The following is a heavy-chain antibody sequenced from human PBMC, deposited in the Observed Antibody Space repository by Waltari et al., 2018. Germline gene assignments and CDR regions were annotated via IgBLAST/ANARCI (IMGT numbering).Heavy chain of an antibody. V-gene: IGHV4-59*01. Sequence: QVHLQESGPGLVKSSETLSLVCSVSGGSISGYHWSWVRQPPGKGREWIGYIHYSWSTNYNPSLKSRVTISMEPSKNQFSLTLTSVTAADTAVYYCAREDLAVRKTGGFDYWGQGVMVSVSS. CDR1: GGSISGYH. CDR2: IHYSWST. CDR3: AREDLAVRKTGGFDY. J-gene: IGHJ4*02. D-gene: IGHD6-19*01.